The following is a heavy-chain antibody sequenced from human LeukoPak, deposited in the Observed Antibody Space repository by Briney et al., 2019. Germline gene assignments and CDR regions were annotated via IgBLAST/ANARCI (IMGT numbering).Heavy chain of an antibody. D-gene: IGHD3-22*01. CDR1: GGSFSGYY. J-gene: IGHJ4*02. Sequence: SETLSLTCAVYGGSFSGYYWSWIRQPPGKGLEWIGEINHSGSTNYNPSLKSRVTISVDTSKNQFSLKLSSVTAADTAVYYCARPYDSSGYYFSNGKGHLSYWGQGTLVTVSS. CDR3: ARPYDSSGYYFSNGKGHLSY. CDR2: INHSGST. V-gene: IGHV4-34*01.